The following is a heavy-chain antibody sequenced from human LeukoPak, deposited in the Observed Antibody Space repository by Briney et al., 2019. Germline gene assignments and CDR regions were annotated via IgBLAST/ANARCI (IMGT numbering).Heavy chain of an antibody. CDR2: MNPNSGNT. J-gene: IGHJ6*02. CDR3: ARDVDIVATIDYYYYGMDV. D-gene: IGHD5-12*01. Sequence: GASVKVSCKASGYTFTSYDINWVRQATGQGLEWMGWMNPNSGNTGYAQKFQGRVTMTRNTSISTAYMEPSSLRSEDTAVYYCARDVDIVATIDYYYYGMDVWGQGTTVTVSS. CDR1: GYTFTSYD. V-gene: IGHV1-8*01.